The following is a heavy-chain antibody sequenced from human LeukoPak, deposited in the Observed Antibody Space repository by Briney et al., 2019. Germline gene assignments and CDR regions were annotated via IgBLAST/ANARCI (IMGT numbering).Heavy chain of an antibody. Sequence: SETLSLTCSVSGDSVSSNNYYWGWIRQPPGKGLEWIGSINHSEKTFYNPSLKSRVTISVDRSKNQFSLKLSSVTAADTAVYYCARGITYYDILTGPENWFDPWGQGTLVTVSS. CDR1: GDSVSSNNYY. V-gene: IGHV4-39*07. D-gene: IGHD3-9*01. J-gene: IGHJ5*02. CDR3: ARGITYYDILTGPENWFDP. CDR2: INHSEKT.